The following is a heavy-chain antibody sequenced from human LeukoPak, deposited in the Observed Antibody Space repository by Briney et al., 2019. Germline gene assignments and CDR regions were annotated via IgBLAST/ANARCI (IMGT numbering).Heavy chain of an antibody. V-gene: IGHV4-59*12. CDR1: GGSISSYY. Sequence: SETLSLTCTVSGGSISSYYWSWIRQPPGKGLEWIGYIYYSGSTNYNPSLKSRVTISVDTSKNQFSLKLSSVTAADTAVYYCARGRFYSSSWYAYDYWGQGTLVTVSS. CDR3: ARGRFYSSSWYAYDY. J-gene: IGHJ4*02. D-gene: IGHD6-13*01. CDR2: IYYSGST.